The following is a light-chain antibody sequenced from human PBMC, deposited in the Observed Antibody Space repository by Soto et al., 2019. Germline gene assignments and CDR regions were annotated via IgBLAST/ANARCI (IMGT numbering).Light chain of an antibody. CDR3: LQDCSHPRT. V-gene: IGKV1-6*01. CDR2: TAS. J-gene: IGKJ5*01. CDR1: QGIRND. Sequence: IQMTLSPSSLSASVGDRVTITCRASQGIRNDLGWYQQKPRKAPKLLIYTASNLQSGVPSRFIGSGSGTDFSLTIISLQPEEFVTDYCLQDCSHPRTFGQGTRLEIK.